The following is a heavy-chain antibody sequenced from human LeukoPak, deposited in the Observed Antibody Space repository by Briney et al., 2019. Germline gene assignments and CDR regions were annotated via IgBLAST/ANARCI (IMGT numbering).Heavy chain of an antibody. CDR1: GGTFSSYA. Sequence: GASVKVSCKASGGTFSSYAISWVRQAPGQGLEWMGGIIPIFGTANYAQKFQGRVTITTDESTSTAYMELSSLRSEDTAVYYCARDINFGVSKSGGYFDYWGQGTLVTVSS. V-gene: IGHV1-69*05. CDR2: IIPIFGTA. CDR3: ARDINFGVSKSGGYFDY. D-gene: IGHD3-3*01. J-gene: IGHJ4*02.